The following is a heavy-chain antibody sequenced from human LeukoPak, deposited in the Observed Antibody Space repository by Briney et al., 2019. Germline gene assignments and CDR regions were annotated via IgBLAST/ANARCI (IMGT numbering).Heavy chain of an antibody. CDR1: GYTFTSYG. V-gene: IGHV1-18*01. J-gene: IGHJ5*02. CDR3: ARDPGDLAAAGPAGFGFDP. D-gene: IGHD6-13*01. Sequence: ASVKVSCKASGYTFTSYGISWVRQAPGQGLEWMGWISAYNGNTNYAQKLRGRVTMTTDTSTSTAYMELRSLRSDDTAVYDCARDPGDLAAAGPAGFGFDPWGQGTLVTVSS. CDR2: ISAYNGNT.